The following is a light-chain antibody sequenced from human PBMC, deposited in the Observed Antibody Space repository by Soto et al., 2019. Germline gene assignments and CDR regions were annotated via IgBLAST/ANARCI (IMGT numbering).Light chain of an antibody. CDR3: SSFRISSSLML. CDR1: SSDVGDDNY. J-gene: IGLJ2*01. CDR2: DVS. V-gene: IGLV2-14*03. Sequence: QSVLTQPASVSGSPGQSITISCTGTSSDVGDDNYVSWYQQHPGKAPKLMIYDVSNRPSGVSDRFSGSKSGNTASLTISGLQAEDEADYYCSSFRISSSLMLFGGGTKLTVL.